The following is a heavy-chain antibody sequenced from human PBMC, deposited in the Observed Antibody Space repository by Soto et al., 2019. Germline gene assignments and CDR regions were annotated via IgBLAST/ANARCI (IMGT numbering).Heavy chain of an antibody. Sequence: PSETLSLTCNMSGDSYSISTYSWRWSRQPPGKALQWIGFIYHSGVTSYNPSLASRVSISLDRSNNQCSLKLKSVTAADTSVYFCAGIPYTSGFRFDPWGPGTLVTVSS. D-gene: IGHD6-19*01. CDR2: IYHSGVT. CDR3: AGIPYTSGFRFDP. CDR1: GDSYSISTYS. J-gene: IGHJ5*02. V-gene: IGHV4-30-2*01.